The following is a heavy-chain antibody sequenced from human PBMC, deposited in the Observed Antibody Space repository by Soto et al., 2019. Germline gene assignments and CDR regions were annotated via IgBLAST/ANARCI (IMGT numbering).Heavy chain of an antibody. CDR2: INAGNGNI. Sequence: QVQLVQSGAEVKKPGASVKVSCKASGYTFTSYAMQWVRQATGQRLEWMGWINAGNGNIKYSQKFQGRVTITRDKSASTAYMELSSLRSEDTTVYYCARDLGGWTDYWGQGTLVTVSS. D-gene: IGHD6-19*01. CDR1: GYTFTSYA. V-gene: IGHV1-3*01. CDR3: ARDLGGWTDY. J-gene: IGHJ4*02.